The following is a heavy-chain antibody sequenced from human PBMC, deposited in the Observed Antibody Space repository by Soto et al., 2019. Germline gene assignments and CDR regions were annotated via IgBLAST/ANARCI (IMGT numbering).Heavy chain of an antibody. CDR3: ARSRPGIQLFGY. J-gene: IGHJ4*02. D-gene: IGHD5-18*01. CDR1: GFTFSSYA. V-gene: IGHV3-30-3*01. CDR2: ISYDGSNK. Sequence: QVQLVESGGGVVQPGRSLRLSCAASGFTFSSYAMHWVRQAPGKGLEWVAVISYDGSNKYYADSVKGRFTISRDNSKNTLYLQMNRLRAEDTAVYYCARSRPGIQLFGYWGQGTLVTVSS.